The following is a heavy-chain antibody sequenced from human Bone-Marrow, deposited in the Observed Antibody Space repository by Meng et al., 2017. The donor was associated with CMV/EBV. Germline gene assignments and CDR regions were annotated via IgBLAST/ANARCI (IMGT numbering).Heavy chain of an antibody. CDR2: IIPIFGTV. J-gene: IGHJ4*02. V-gene: IGHV1-69*05. D-gene: IGHD3-3*01. Sequence: TFSSYAICWVRQAPGQGLEWMGGIIPIFGTVNYAQKFQDRVTISTDESTSTAYMELSSLRSEDTAVYYCAREQRNYDFWSGYGHFDYWGQGTLVTVSS. CDR1: TFSSYA. CDR3: AREQRNYDFWSGYGHFDY.